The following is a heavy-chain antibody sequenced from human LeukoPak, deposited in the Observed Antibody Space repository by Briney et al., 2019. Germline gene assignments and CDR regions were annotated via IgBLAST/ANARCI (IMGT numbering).Heavy chain of an antibody. D-gene: IGHD4-23*01. CDR3: ARYALTTVVHYNYCYGMDV. CDR2: IIPIFGTA. Sequence: SVKVSCKASGGTFSSYAISWVRQAPGQGLEWMGGIIPIFGTANYAQKFQGRVTITADESTSTAYMELSSLRSEDTAVYYCARYALTTVVHYNYCYGMDVWGQGALVTVSS. CDR1: GGTFSSYA. J-gene: IGHJ6*02. V-gene: IGHV1-69*13.